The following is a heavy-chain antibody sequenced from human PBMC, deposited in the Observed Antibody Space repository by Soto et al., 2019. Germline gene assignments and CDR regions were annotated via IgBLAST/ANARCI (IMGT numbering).Heavy chain of an antibody. CDR1: GFTFSSYE. J-gene: IGHJ3*02. CDR3: AREGYSYGSDAFDI. Sequence: EVQLVESGGGLVQPGGSLRLSCAASGFTFSSYEMNWVRQAPGKGLEWVSYISSSGSTIYYADSVKGRFTISRDNAKNSLYLQMNSLRAEDTAVYYCAREGYSYGSDAFDIWGQGTMATVSS. CDR2: ISSSGSTI. D-gene: IGHD5-18*01. V-gene: IGHV3-48*03.